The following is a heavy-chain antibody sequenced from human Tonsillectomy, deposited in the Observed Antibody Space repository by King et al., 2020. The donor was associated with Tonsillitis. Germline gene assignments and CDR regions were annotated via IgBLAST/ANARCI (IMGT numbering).Heavy chain of an antibody. V-gene: IGHV1-18*04. D-gene: IGHD3-22*01. Sequence: QLVQSGGEVKKPGTSVKLSCKASGYTFSDYGIIWIRQAPGQGLEWMGWISGNDGFTNYAKKVQGRVTTTTDTSTSTAYMELRSLRSDDTAVYYCARGRSTYYDSSGPEFDYWGQGTLVTVSS. CDR1: GYTFSDYG. CDR3: ARGRSTYYDSSGPEFDY. J-gene: IGHJ4*02. CDR2: ISGNDGFT.